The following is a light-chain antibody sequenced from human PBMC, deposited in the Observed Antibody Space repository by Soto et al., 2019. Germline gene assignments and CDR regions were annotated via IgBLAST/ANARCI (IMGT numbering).Light chain of an antibody. V-gene: IGLV2-8*01. CDR1: SSDVGGYNY. J-gene: IGLJ1*01. CDR3: SSYAGSNNAYV. CDR2: EVS. Sequence: QSALTQPPSASGSTGKSVTISCTGTSSDVGGYNYVSWYQQHPGKAPKLMIYEVSKRPSGVPDRFSGSKSGNTASLTVSGLQAEYEADYYCSSYAGSNNAYVFRTGIKLTVL.